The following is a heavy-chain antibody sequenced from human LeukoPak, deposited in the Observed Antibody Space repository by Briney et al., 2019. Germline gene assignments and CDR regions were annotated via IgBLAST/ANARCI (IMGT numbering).Heavy chain of an antibody. CDR3: ARLQYYYGSGSYGTRHWYFDL. J-gene: IGHJ2*01. V-gene: IGHV4-34*01. Sequence: SETLSLTCAVYGGSFSGYYWSWIRQPPGKGLEWIEEINHSGSTNYNPSLKSRVTISVDTSKNQFSLKLSSVTAADTAVYYCARLQYYYGSGSYGTRHWYFDLWGRGTLVTVSS. D-gene: IGHD3-10*01. CDR1: GGSFSGYY. CDR2: INHSGST.